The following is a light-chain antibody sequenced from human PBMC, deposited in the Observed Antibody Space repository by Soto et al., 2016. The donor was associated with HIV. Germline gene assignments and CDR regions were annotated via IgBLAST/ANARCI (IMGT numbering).Light chain of an antibody. CDR1: QSISPW. CDR2: KTS. Sequence: DTQMTQSPSTLSASVGDTVTITCRASQSISPWLAWYQQKPGRAPKLLIYKTSTLESGVPSRFSGSGSATEFTLTISSLQPDDFATYYCLQHKNYPYTFGQGTKLEIK. V-gene: IGKV1-5*03. CDR3: LQHKNYPYT. J-gene: IGKJ2*01.